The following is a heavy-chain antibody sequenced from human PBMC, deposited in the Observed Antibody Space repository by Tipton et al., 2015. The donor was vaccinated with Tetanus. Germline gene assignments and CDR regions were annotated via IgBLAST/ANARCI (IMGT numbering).Heavy chain of an antibody. D-gene: IGHD4-23*01. J-gene: IGHJ4*02. CDR1: GGSISSSSYY. CDR2: IYYSGST. V-gene: IGHV4-39*02. CDR3: ARDLTVVTPLIDY. Sequence: LRLSCTVSGGSISSSSYYWGWIRQPPGKGLEWIGSIYYSGSTYYNPSLKSRVTISVDTSKNQFSLKLSSVTAADTAVYYCARDLTVVTPLIDYWGQGTLVTVSS.